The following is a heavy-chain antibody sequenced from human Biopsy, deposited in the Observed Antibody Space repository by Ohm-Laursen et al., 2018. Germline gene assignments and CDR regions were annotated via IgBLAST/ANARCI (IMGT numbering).Heavy chain of an antibody. D-gene: IGHD2-21*01. V-gene: IGHV1-46*01. CDR3: ARESPLRLGVCGAIRCFKEVFGMDV. Sequence: ASVKVSCMASGYTFGNYYINWVRQVPGQGLEWLGVINPVAEATMYAQKFQDRITMTRDTSTNTVYMDLTSLTSEDTAVYYCARESPLRLGVCGAIRCFKEVFGMDVWGQGTTVIVSS. CDR1: GYTFGNYY. J-gene: IGHJ6*02. CDR2: INPVAEAT.